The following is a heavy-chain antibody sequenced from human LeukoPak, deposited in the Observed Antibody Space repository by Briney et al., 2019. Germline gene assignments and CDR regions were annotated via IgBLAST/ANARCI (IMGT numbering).Heavy chain of an antibody. D-gene: IGHD6-13*01. Sequence: SETLSLTCTVSGGSISSYYWSWIRQPPGKGLEWIGYIYYSGSTNYNPSLKSRVTISVDTSKNQFSLKLSSVTAADTAVYYCARHRYSSSWYYGELDPWGQGTLVTVSS. V-gene: IGHV4-59*08. CDR2: IYYSGST. J-gene: IGHJ5*02. CDR1: GGSISSYY. CDR3: ARHRYSSSWYYGELDP.